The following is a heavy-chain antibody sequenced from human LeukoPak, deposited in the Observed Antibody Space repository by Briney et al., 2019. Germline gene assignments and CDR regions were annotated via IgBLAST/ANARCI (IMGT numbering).Heavy chain of an antibody. CDR2: ISAYNGNT. D-gene: IGHD2-2*01. Sequence: PRASVKVSCKASGYTFTSYGISWVRQAPGQGLEWMGWISAYNGNTNYAQKLQGRVTMTTDTSTSTAYMELRSLRSDDTAVYYCARDDLVVPAPICFDYWGQGTLVTVSS. CDR3: ARDDLVVPAPICFDY. V-gene: IGHV1-18*01. J-gene: IGHJ4*02. CDR1: GYTFTSYG.